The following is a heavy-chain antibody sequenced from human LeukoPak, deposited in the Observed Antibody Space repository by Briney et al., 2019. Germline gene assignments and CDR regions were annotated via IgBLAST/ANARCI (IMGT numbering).Heavy chain of an antibody. Sequence: ASVKVSCKASGYTFTSYGISWVRQAPGQGLEWMGWISVPNDDTKYAQRLQGRVTLTTDTSTSTAYMELRSLRSDDTAVYYCARDVRPRYSGYAPAGGYWGQGTLVTVSS. V-gene: IGHV1-18*01. CDR2: ISVPNDDT. D-gene: IGHD5-12*01. CDR1: GYTFTSYG. J-gene: IGHJ4*02. CDR3: ARDVRPRYSGYAPAGGY.